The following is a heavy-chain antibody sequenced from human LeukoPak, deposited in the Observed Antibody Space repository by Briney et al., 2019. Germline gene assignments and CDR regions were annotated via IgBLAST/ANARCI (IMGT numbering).Heavy chain of an antibody. V-gene: IGHV1-24*01. Sequence: ASVKVSCKVSGYTLTELSMHWVRQAPGKGLEWMGGFDPEDGETIYAQKFQGRVTMTEDTSTDTAYMELSSLRSEDTAVYYCATAPPPLDLEWHIFGAFDIWGQGTMVTVSS. CDR3: ATAPPPLDLEWHIFGAFDI. CDR1: GYTLTELS. CDR2: FDPEDGET. J-gene: IGHJ3*02. D-gene: IGHD3-3*01.